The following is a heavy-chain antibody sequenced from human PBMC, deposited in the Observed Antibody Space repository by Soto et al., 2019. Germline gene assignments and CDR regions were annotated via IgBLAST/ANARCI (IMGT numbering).Heavy chain of an antibody. CDR1: GASISSGGYY. Sequence: QVQLQESGPGLVKPSQTLSLTCTVSGASISSGGYYLSWIRQYPGKGLEWIGYIYYGGTTNYNPSLKSRLTISVDTSKNQFSLILSSVTAADTAVYYCARAPLRWPNVFDYWGQGTLVTVSS. D-gene: IGHD2-15*01. CDR3: ARAPLRWPNVFDY. V-gene: IGHV4-31*03. J-gene: IGHJ4*02. CDR2: IYYGGTT.